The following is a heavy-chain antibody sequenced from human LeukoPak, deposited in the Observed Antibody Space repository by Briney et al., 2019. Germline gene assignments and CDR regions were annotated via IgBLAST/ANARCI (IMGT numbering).Heavy chain of an antibody. J-gene: IGHJ4*02. Sequence: GGSLRLSCVASGFTFSTYSMSWVRQAPGKGLEWVANIKEDGSEKYYLDSMKGRFIISRDNAKKTLYLQMNSLRAEDTAVYYCAKTPRYIAARQSHFDYWGQGTLVTVSS. D-gene: IGHD6-6*01. V-gene: IGHV3-7*01. CDR2: IKEDGSEK. CDR3: AKTPRYIAARQSHFDY. CDR1: GFTFSTYS.